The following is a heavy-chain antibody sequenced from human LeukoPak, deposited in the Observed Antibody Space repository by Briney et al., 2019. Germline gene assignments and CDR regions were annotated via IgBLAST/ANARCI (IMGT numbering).Heavy chain of an antibody. CDR1: GFTFSSYD. J-gene: IGHJ6*02. D-gene: IGHD3-10*01. CDR2: IGTAGDT. Sequence: PGGSLRLSCAASGFTFSSYDMHWVRHAPGKGLEWVSAIGTAGDTYYPGSVKGRFTISRENAKNSLYLQMNSLRAGDTAVYYCARGGPQYYYGSGSYYNVDVGLIYYYGMDVWGQGTTVTVSS. CDR3: ARGGPQYYYGSGSYYNVDVGLIYYYGMDV. V-gene: IGHV3-13*01.